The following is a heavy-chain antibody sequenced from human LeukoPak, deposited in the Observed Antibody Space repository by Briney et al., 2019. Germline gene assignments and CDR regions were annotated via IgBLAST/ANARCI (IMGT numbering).Heavy chain of an antibody. CDR1: GFTFSSYS. V-gene: IGHV3-21*01. D-gene: IGHD3-10*01. CDR2: ISSSSSYI. J-gene: IGHJ4*02. CDR3: ARDGPMVRGVIHY. Sequence: GGSLRLSCAASGFTFSSYSMNWVRPAPGKGLEWVSSISSSSSYIYYADSVKGRFTISRDNAKNSLYLQMNSLRAEDTAVYYCARDGPMVRGVIHYWGQGTLVTVSS.